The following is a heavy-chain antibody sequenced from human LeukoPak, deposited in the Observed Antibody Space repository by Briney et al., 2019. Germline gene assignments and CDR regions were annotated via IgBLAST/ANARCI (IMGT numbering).Heavy chain of an antibody. V-gene: IGHV4-34*01. CDR2: INHSGST. J-gene: IGHJ4*02. CDR3: ARHGTGGYSSSWYLFDY. CDR1: GGSFSGYY. D-gene: IGHD6-13*01. Sequence: TSETLSLTCAVYGGSFSGYYWSWIRQPPGKGLEWIGEINHSGSTNYNPSLKSRVTISVDTSKNQFSLKLSSVTAADTAVYYCARHGTGGYSSSWYLFDYWGQGTLVTVSS.